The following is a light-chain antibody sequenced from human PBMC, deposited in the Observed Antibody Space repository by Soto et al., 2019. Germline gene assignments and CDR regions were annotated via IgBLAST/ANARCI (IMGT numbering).Light chain of an antibody. J-gene: IGKJ4*01. V-gene: IGKV3-15*01. CDR3: QQYDNWPLT. Sequence: RVMTQSPVTLSVSPGESATLSCRASQSVSSHVAWYQQKAGRAPRLLIYDTSSRVTGVPARFSGSGSETDFTLTISGLQSVDFAVYYCQQYDNWPLTFGGGTTLQIK. CDR1: QSVSSH. CDR2: DTS.